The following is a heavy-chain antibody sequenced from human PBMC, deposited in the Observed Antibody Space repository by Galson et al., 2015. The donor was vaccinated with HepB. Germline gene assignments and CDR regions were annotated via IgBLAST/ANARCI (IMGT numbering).Heavy chain of an antibody. V-gene: IGHV1-18*04. Sequence: QSGAEVKKPGESLKVSCKASGYSFTNYGFTWVRQAPGQGLEWMAWINTYNGDTNYAQRLQGRVTVTTDTSTSTAYMELRSLRSDDTAVYYCARDPLRNYYNYGMDVWGQGTTVTVSS. CDR3: ARDPLRNYYNYGMDV. CDR1: GYSFTNYG. CDR2: INTYNGDT. D-gene: IGHD4/OR15-4a*01. J-gene: IGHJ6*02.